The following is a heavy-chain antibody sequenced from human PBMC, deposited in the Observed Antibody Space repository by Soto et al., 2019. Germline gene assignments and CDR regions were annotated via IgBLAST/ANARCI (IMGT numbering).Heavy chain of an antibody. D-gene: IGHD2-15*01. CDR2: IHNGGET. CDR3: ARDSWSQY. CDR1: GFSVSSNS. J-gene: IGHJ1*01. Sequence: EVQLVESGGGLVQPGGSLILSCAASGFSVSSNSITWVRKAPWKGLEWVSIIHNGGETYYADSVKDRFTVSRDNSKNTVFLQMNSLRVEDTAVYYFARDSWSQYWGQGTLVTVSS. V-gene: IGHV3-66*01.